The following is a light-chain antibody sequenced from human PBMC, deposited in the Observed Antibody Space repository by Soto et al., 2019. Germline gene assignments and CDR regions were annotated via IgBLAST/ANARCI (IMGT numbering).Light chain of an antibody. J-gene: IGKJ4*01. CDR3: QQYNNWPVT. Sequence: EVVMTQSPATLSVSPWERATLSCRASESVSRNLAWYQQKPGQAPRLLIYDASTRATGIPDRFSGGGSGTEFTLTISSLQSEDFATYYCQQYNNWPVTFGGGTKVDIK. CDR1: ESVSRN. CDR2: DAS. V-gene: IGKV3-15*01.